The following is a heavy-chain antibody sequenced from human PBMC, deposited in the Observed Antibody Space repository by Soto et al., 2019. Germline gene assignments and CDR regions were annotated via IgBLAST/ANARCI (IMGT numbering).Heavy chain of an antibody. CDR1: GGSISSGGYY. J-gene: IGHJ6*02. Sequence: PSETLSLTCTVSGGSISSGGYYWSWIRQHPGKGLEWIGYIYYSGSTYYNPSLKSRVTISVDTSKNQFSLKLSSVTAADTAVYYCARESRVGSGYYYYYYGMDVWGQGTTVTSP. D-gene: IGHD3-22*01. CDR3: ARESRVGSGYYYYYYGMDV. CDR2: IYYSGST. V-gene: IGHV4-31*03.